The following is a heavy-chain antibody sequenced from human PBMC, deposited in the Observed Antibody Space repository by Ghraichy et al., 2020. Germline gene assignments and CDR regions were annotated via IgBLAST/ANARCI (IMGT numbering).Heavy chain of an antibody. Sequence: SETLSLTCTVSGGSVSSGSYYWSWIRQPPGKGLEWIGYIYYSGSTNYNPSLKSRVTISVDTSKNQFSLKLSSVTAADTAVYYCARTTVVTPGAFDIWGQGTMVTVSS. V-gene: IGHV4-61*01. CDR3: ARTTVVTPGAFDI. CDR2: IYYSGST. CDR1: GGSVSSGSYY. D-gene: IGHD4-23*01. J-gene: IGHJ3*02.